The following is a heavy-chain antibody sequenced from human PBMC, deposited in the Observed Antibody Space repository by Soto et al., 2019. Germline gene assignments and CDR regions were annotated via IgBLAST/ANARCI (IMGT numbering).Heavy chain of an antibody. V-gene: IGHV4-34*01. J-gene: IGHJ6*02. CDR1: GGSFSGYY. D-gene: IGHD5-18*01. CDR3: ARGGYSYAKGGHGMDV. Sequence: QVQLQQWGAGLLKPSETLSLTCAVYGGSFSGYYWSWIRQPPGKGLEWIGEINHSGSTNYNPSLKRRVTISVDTSKNQFSLKLSSVTAADTAVYYCARGGYSYAKGGHGMDVWGQGTTVTVSS. CDR2: INHSGST.